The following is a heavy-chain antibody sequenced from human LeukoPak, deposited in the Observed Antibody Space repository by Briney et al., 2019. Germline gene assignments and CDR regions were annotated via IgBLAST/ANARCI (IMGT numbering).Heavy chain of an antibody. Sequence: DSVMVSCKASGYTFTGYYIHWVRQAPGQGLEWMGWNKPNSGDTRYAQKFQGRVTMTRDTSISTVYMELSGLRSDDTAVYYCARLREGLYHFDYWGQGTLVGVPS. D-gene: IGHD3-16*02. V-gene: IGHV1-2*02. CDR2: NKPNSGDT. J-gene: IGHJ4*02. CDR1: GYTFTGYY. CDR3: ARLREGLYHFDY.